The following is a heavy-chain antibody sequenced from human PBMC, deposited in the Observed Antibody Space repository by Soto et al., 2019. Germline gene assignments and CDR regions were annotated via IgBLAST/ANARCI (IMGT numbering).Heavy chain of an antibody. V-gene: IGHV3-15*07. CDR2: IKSKTDGGTT. CDR3: TTHQGDGGWGYYGMDV. CDR1: GFTFTNAW. Sequence: EVQLVESGGGLVKPGGSRRLSCAASGFTFTNAWMNWVRQAPGKGLEWVGRIKSKTDGGTTDYAAPVKGRFTISRDDSKXXVNLQTKSLNTEDTAVYYCTTHQGDGGWGYYGMDVWGQGTTVTVSS. J-gene: IGHJ6*02. D-gene: IGHD2-21*02.